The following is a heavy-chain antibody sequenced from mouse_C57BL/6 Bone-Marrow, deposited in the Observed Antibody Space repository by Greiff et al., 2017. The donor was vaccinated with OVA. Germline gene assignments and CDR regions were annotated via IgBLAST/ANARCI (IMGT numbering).Heavy chain of an antibody. J-gene: IGHJ1*03. V-gene: IGHV3-6*01. CDR2: ISYDGST. Sequence: EVKLVESGPGLVKPSQSLSLTCSVTGYSITSGYYWNWIRQFPGNKLEWMGYISYDGSTNYNPSLKNRISITRDTSKNQFFLKLNSVTTEDTATYYCARDRDYDSSYDWYFDVWGTGTTVTVSS. CDR3: ARDRDYDSSYDWYFDV. CDR1: GYSITSGYY. D-gene: IGHD1-1*01.